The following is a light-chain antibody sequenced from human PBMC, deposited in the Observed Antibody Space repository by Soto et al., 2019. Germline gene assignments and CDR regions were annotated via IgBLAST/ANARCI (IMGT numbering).Light chain of an antibody. CDR3: QQYGSSGT. CDR2: GAS. V-gene: IGKV3-20*01. Sequence: EIALTQSPGTPSLPPGERAALSCRASQSVSIDLAWYQQTPGQAPRLLIYGASNRATGIPDRFSGSGSGTDFTLTISRLEPEDFAVYYCQQYGSSGTFGQGTKVDIK. J-gene: IGKJ1*01. CDR1: QSVSID.